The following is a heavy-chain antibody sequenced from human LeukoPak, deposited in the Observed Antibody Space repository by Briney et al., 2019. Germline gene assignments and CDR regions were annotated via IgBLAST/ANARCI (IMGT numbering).Heavy chain of an antibody. J-gene: IGHJ4*02. V-gene: IGHV5-51*01. D-gene: IGHD5-18*01. CDR3: ARQDSYGRRGVDY. CDR1: GYSFSSYW. CDR2: IYPGDSDT. Sequence: GESLKISCKGYGYSFSSYWIAWVRQMPGKGLEWMGIIYPGDSDTRYSPSFQGQVTISVDKSISTAYLQWRSLKASDTAMYYCARQDSYGRRGVDYWGQGTRVIVSS.